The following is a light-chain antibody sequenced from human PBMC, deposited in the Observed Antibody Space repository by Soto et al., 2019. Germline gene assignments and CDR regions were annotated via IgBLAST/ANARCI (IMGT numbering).Light chain of an antibody. J-gene: IGLJ2*01. V-gene: IGLV2-8*01. CDR2: EVN. CDR3: SSFAGTNFFVG. CDR1: SSDIGAYNY. Sequence: QSVLTQPPSASGSPGQSVTISCTGTSSDIGAYNYVSWYQQHPGKAPKLMISEVNKRPSGVPDRFSGSKSGNTASLTVSGLQAEDEANYYCSSFAGTNFFVGFCGGTKLTVL.